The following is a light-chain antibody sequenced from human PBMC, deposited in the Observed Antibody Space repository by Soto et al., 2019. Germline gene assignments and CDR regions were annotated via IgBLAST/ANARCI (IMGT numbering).Light chain of an antibody. J-gene: IGLJ3*02. CDR2: EVS. CDR3: SSYTTSTTRV. V-gene: IGLV2-14*01. CDR1: SSDVGYYNY. Sequence: QSALTQPASVSGSPGQSITISCTGTSSDVGYYNYVSWYQQHPGKAPKLMIFEVSNRPSGVSNRFSGSKSGNTASLTISGLQAEDEADYYCSSYTTSTTRVFGGGTQLPVL.